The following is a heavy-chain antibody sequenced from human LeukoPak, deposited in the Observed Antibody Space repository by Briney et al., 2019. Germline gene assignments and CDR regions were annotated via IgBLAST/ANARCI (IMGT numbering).Heavy chain of an antibody. Sequence: PGRSLRLSCAASGFTFSNYGMHWVRQAPGKGLEWVAVISYDGINKYYADSVKGRFTISRDSSKNTLYLQMNSLRAEDTAVYYCAKTDRRDSSGYQDYWGQGTLVTVSS. CDR1: GFTFSNYG. CDR2: ISYDGINK. J-gene: IGHJ4*02. CDR3: AKTDRRDSSGYQDY. V-gene: IGHV3-30*18. D-gene: IGHD3-22*01.